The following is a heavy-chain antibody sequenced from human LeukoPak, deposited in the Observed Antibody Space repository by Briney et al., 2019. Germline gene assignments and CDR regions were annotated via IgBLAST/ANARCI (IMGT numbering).Heavy chain of an antibody. V-gene: IGHV3-74*01. J-gene: IGHJ4*02. CDR3: VRLNYYFDY. CDR2: INTDGNST. CDR1: GFTFSSYW. Sequence: GGSLRLSCAASGFTFSSYWMHWVRQVPGKGLVWVSRINTDGNSTTYADSVKGRFTISRDNAKNTLYLQMNSLRAEDTAVYYCVRLNYYFDYWGQGTLVTVSS.